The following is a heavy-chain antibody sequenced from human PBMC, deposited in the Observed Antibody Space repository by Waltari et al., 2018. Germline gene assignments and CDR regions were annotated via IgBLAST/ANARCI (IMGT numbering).Heavy chain of an antibody. CDR1: GLTFSSYS. CDR2: ISSTSSTI. V-gene: IGHV3-48*02. Sequence: EVQLVESGGGLVQPGGSLRLSCIVAGLTFSSYSMIWVRQVPGKGLEWVSFISSTSSTIYYADSVKGRFTISRDNAKNSLYLQMNSLRDEDTAVYYCARAQYNYMDVWGKGTTVTVSS. J-gene: IGHJ6*03. CDR3: ARAQYNYMDV.